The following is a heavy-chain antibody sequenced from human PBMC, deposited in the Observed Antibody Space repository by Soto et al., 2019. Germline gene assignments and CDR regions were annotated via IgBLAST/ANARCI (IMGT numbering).Heavy chain of an antibody. V-gene: IGHV4-39*02. Sequence: SETLSLTCTVSGGSISSSSYYWGWIRQPPGKGLEWIGSIYYSGSTYYNPSLKSRVTISVDTSKNSLYLQMNSLRAEDTAVYYCARGTTAFDYWGQGTLVTVSS. CDR1: GGSISSSSYY. CDR3: ARGTTAFDY. J-gene: IGHJ4*02. D-gene: IGHD4-4*01. CDR2: IYYSGST.